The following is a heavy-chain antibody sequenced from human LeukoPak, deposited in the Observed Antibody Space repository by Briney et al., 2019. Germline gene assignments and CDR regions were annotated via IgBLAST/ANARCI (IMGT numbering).Heavy chain of an antibody. Sequence: SETLSLTCTVSGGSISSYYWSWIRQPPGKGLEGIGYIYTSGSTNYNPSLQSRVTISVDTSKNQFSLKLSSVPAADTAVYYCARGPGGTTDSFDYWGQGTLVAVSS. D-gene: IGHD1-1*01. CDR2: IYTSGST. J-gene: IGHJ4*02. V-gene: IGHV4-4*09. CDR1: GGSISSYY. CDR3: ARGPGGTTDSFDY.